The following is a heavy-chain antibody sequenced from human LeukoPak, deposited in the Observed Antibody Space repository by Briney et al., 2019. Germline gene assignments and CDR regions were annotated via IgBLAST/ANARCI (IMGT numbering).Heavy chain of an antibody. D-gene: IGHD2-2*02. V-gene: IGHV4-59*08. J-gene: IGHJ6*02. CDR3: ARHILYYHFGMDV. Sequence: PSETLSLTCTVSGGSISSYYWSWIRQPPGKGLEWIGYISHFGSTTYNPSLKSRVTISADTSRNHFSLRLNSVTAADTAVYYCARHILYYHFGMDVWGQGTPVTVSS. CDR2: ISHFGST. CDR1: GGSISSYY.